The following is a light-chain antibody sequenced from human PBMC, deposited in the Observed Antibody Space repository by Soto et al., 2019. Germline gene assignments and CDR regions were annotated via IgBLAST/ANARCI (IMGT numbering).Light chain of an antibody. CDR1: QSISNW. J-gene: IGKJ2*01. V-gene: IGKV1-5*01. CDR3: QQYYSYSYT. CDR2: DAS. Sequence: DIQMTQSPSTLSASVGDRVTITCRASQSISNWLAWYQQKPGKAPKLLIYDASSLKSGVPSRFSGSGSGTEFTLAISSLQPVDFATYYCQQYYSYSYTCGRGTELEIK.